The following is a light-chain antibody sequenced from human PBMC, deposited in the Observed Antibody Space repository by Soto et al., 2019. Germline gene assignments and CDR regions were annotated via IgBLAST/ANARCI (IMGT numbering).Light chain of an antibody. CDR1: QSVSSY. CDR2: DAS. V-gene: IGKV3-11*01. CDR3: QQRWT. Sequence: ELVLPQSPATLSLSPGERATLSCRASQSVSSYLAWYQQKPGQAPRLLIYDASDSATGMPARFCCSGSATDITLTISSLEHEDYEVDYCQQRWTCGQGTKVVIK. J-gene: IGKJ1*01.